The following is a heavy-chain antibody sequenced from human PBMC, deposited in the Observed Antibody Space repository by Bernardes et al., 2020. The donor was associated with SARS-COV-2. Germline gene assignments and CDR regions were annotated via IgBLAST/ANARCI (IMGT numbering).Heavy chain of an antibody. CDR2: IDWDEDK. J-gene: IGHJ4*02. Sequence: SGPTLVKPTQTLTLTCTFSGFSLSTSGMCVSWIRQPPGKALEWLALIDWDEDKYYSTSLKTRLTISKDTSKNQVVLTMTNMDPVDTATYYCARIGETTLTTVRPFGYRGQGTLGTVPS. CDR1: GFSLSTSGMC. CDR3: ARIGETTLTTVRPFGY. D-gene: IGHD4-17*01. V-gene: IGHV2-70*01.